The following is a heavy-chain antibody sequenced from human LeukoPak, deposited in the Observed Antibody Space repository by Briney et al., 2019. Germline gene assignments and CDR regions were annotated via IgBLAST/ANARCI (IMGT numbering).Heavy chain of an antibody. CDR1: GESFSAYF. V-gene: IGHV4-34*01. D-gene: IGHD2-15*01. CDR2: INHRGSS. J-gene: IGHJ4*02. Sequence: PSETLSLTCAVYGESFSAYFWNWIRQAPGKPLEYIGEINHRGSSHYNPSLKTRVTLAVDTSKNQFSLRLTSVTAADTAVYFCARGSSFDGYCSAGACDAGYYDSWGQRTPVTVSS. CDR3: ARGSSFDGYCSAGACDAGYYDS.